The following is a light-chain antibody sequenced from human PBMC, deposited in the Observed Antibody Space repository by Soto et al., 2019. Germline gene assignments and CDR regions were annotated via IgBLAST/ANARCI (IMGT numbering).Light chain of an antibody. J-gene: IGLJ1*01. CDR2: EVS. Sequence: QSVLTQPASVSGSPGQSITISCTGTSSDVGGYNYVSWYQQHPGKAPKLMIYEVSNRPSGVSNRFSGSKSGNTASLTISGLQAEDEADYYCNSYTISSTYVFGTGTKGTVL. CDR1: SSDVGGYNY. V-gene: IGLV2-14*01. CDR3: NSYTISSTYV.